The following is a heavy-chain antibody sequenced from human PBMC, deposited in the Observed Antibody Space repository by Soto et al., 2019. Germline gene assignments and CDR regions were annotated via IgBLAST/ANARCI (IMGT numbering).Heavy chain of an antibody. J-gene: IGHJ3*02. D-gene: IGHD3-10*01. V-gene: IGHV4-31*03. CDR2: IYYSGST. CDR3: ARDAITMVRGGRLHAFDI. Sequence: SETLSLTCTVSGGSISSGGYYWSWIRQHPGKGLEWIGYIYYSGSTYYNPSLKSRVTISVDTSKNQFSLKLSSVTAADTAVYYCARDAITMVRGGRLHAFDIWGQGTMVTVSS. CDR1: GGSISSGGYY.